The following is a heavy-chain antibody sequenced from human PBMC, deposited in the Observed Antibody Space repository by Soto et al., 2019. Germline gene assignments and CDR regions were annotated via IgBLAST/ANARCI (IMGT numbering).Heavy chain of an antibody. Sequence: QVQLVESGGGVVQPGTSLRLSCAASGFTFYNYGMHWVRQAPGTGLEWVAAISSHGRDTYYADSVNGRLTISRDNSKNTLYLQMHSLRAEDTAVYYCAKDQGIAASHGIDWGQGTIVTVSS. CDR3: AKDQGIAASHGID. D-gene: IGHD6-13*01. CDR2: ISSHGRDT. CDR1: GFTFYNYG. V-gene: IGHV3-30*18. J-gene: IGHJ3*01.